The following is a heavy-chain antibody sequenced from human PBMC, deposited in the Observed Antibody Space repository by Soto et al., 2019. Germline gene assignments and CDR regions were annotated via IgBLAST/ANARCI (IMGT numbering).Heavy chain of an antibody. J-gene: IGHJ4*02. CDR1: GFTVSSNY. V-gene: IGHV3-53*04. Sequence: GGSLRLSCAASGFTVSSNYMGWVRQAPGKGLEWVSVIYSGGSTYYADSVKGRFTISRHNSKNTLYLQMNSLRAEDTAVYYCASSEIAAAGTWYFDYWGQGTLVTVSS. CDR3: ASSEIAAAGTWYFDY. CDR2: IYSGGST. D-gene: IGHD6-13*01.